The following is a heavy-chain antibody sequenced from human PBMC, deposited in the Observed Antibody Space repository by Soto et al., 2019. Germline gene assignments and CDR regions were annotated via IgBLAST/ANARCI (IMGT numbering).Heavy chain of an antibody. CDR2: IYPSDSDS. J-gene: IGHJ4*02. Sequence: GESLKISCKGSGYTFTSYWIGWVRQMPGKGLEWMGIIYPSDSDSRYSPSFQGQVTISADKSTSTSYLQWSSLKASDTAMYYCARLSISDSFHFDYWGQGTLVTAPQ. V-gene: IGHV5-51*01. CDR3: ARLSISDSFHFDY. D-gene: IGHD2-15*01. CDR1: GYTFTSYW.